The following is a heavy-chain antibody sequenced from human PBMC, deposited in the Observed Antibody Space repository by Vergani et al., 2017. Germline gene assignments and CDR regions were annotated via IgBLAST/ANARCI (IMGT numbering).Heavy chain of an antibody. V-gene: IGHV3-74*01. Sequence: EVQLVESGGGLVQPGGSLRLSCAASGFTFSSYWMHWVRQAPGKGLVWVSRINSDGSSTSYADSVKGRFTISRDNAKNTLYLQMNSLRAEDTAVYYCARSMYGGGYSYGSLGDSKIDYFDYWGQGTLVTVSS. CDR3: ARSMYGGGYSYGSLGDSKIDYFDY. CDR2: INSDGSST. CDR1: GFTFSSYW. J-gene: IGHJ4*02. D-gene: IGHD5-18*01.